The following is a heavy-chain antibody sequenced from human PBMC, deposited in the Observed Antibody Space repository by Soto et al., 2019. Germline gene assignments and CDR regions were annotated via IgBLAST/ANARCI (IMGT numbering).Heavy chain of an antibody. Sequence: GGSLRLSCAASGFTFRSYWMSWVRQAPGKGLEWVANINQDGSEKYYVDSVKGRFTISRDNAKNSLFLQMNSLRAEDTAVYYCASEAPTPAIDIWGQGTMVTVSS. CDR2: INQDGSEK. V-gene: IGHV3-7*01. CDR1: GFTFRSYW. CDR3: ASEAPTPAIDI. J-gene: IGHJ3*02.